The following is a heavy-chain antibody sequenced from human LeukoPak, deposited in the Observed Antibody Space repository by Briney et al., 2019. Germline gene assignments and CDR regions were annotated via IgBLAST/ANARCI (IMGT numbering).Heavy chain of an antibody. CDR2: ISGSGGST. CDR3: AKEGNSSGYYYRLGDAFDI. Sequence: GGSLRLSCAASGFTFSSYAMSWVRQAPGKGLEWVSAISGSGGSTYYADSVKGRFTISRDNSKNTLYLQMNSLRAEDTAVYYCAKEGNSSGYYYRLGDAFDIWGQGTMVTVSS. D-gene: IGHD3-22*01. CDR1: GFTFSSYA. J-gene: IGHJ3*02. V-gene: IGHV3-23*01.